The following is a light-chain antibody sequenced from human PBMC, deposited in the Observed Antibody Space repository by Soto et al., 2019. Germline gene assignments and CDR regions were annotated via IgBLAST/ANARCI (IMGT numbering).Light chain of an antibody. J-gene: IGLJ2*01. Sequence: QSALTQPRSVSGSPGQSITIACTGTSSDIGSFDHFSWYQHHPGKAPKLIIYDVNKRPSGVPDRFSGSESGNTASLTISGLQDEDEADYYCCSYAGSYTLVFGGGTKLTVL. CDR3: CSYAGSYTLV. CDR2: DVN. V-gene: IGLV2-11*01. CDR1: SSDIGSFDH.